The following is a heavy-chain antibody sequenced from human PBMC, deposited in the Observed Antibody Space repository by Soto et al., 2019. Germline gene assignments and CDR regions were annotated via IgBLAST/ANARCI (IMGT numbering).Heavy chain of an antibody. CDR3: ARDSGTRGDYYYYYGMDV. CDR2: IYYSGST. CDR1: GGSISSGGYY. Sequence: SETLSLTCTVSGGSISSGGYYWSWICQHPGKGLEWIGYIYYSGSTYYNPSLKSRVTISVDTSKNQFSLKLSSVTAADTAVYYCARDSGTRGDYYYYYGMDVWGQGTTVTVSS. V-gene: IGHV4-31*03. J-gene: IGHJ6*02. D-gene: IGHD3-10*01.